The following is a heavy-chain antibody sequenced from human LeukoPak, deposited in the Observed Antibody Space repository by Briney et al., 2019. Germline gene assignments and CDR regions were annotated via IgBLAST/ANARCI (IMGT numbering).Heavy chain of an antibody. CDR2: ISSSSYI. CDR1: GFTFSSYS. Sequence: GGSLRLSCAASGFTFSSYSMNWVRQAPGKGREGVSSISSSSYIYYADSVKGRFAISRDNAKNSLYLQMNSLRAEDTAVYYCARVISGSYGMDVWGQGTTVTVSS. CDR3: ARVISGSYGMDV. D-gene: IGHD1-26*01. V-gene: IGHV3-21*01. J-gene: IGHJ6*02.